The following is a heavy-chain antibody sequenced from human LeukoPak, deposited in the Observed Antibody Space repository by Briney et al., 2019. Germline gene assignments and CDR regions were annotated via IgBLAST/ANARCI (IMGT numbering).Heavy chain of an antibody. D-gene: IGHD5-12*01. Sequence: GESLKISCKGSGYDFTSNWIGWVRQMPGKGLEWMGIIYPGDSDTRYSPSFQGQVIISADKSISTAYLQWSSLKASDTAMYYCASSTSGYDYDYWGQGTLVTVSS. J-gene: IGHJ4*02. CDR1: GYDFTSNW. V-gene: IGHV5-51*01. CDR2: IYPGDSDT. CDR3: ASSTSGYDYDY.